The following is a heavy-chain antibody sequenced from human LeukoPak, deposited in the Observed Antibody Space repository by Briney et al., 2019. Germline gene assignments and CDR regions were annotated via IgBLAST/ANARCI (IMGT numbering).Heavy chain of an antibody. J-gene: IGHJ4*02. CDR3: ARAFILGIIWFGESPPPVFDY. Sequence: SETLSLTCTVSGYSISSGYYWGWIRQPPGKGLEWIGSIYHSGSTYYNPSLKSRVTISVDTSKNQFSLKLSSVTAADTAVYYCARAFILGIIWFGESPPPVFDYWGQGTLVTVSS. CDR2: IYHSGST. CDR1: GYSISSGYY. D-gene: IGHD3-10*01. V-gene: IGHV4-38-2*02.